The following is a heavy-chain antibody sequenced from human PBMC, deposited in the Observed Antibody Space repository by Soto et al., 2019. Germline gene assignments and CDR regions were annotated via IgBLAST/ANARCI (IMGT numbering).Heavy chain of an antibody. V-gene: IGHV3-21*01. CDR3: ARDRGFGESITLVDS. D-gene: IGHD3-10*01. CDR2: ITPSTAYI. J-gene: IGHJ4*02. Sequence: GGSLRLSCAASGFTFTTYSMNWVRQAPGKGLEWVPSITPSTAYIFYASSVEGRFAISRDNAKNSLYLQMNSLRAEDTAVYYCARDRGFGESITLVDSWGQGTLVTVS. CDR1: GFTFTTYS.